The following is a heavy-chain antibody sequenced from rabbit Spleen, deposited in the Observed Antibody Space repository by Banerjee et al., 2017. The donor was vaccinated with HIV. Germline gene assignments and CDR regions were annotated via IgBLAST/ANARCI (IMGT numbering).Heavy chain of an antibody. Sequence: QEQLVESGGGLVKPGASLTLTCTASGFSFSGGYWPCWVRQAPGKGLEWIGCIGIGSGTTYYASWAKGRFTISKTSTTVTLQMTSLTAADTATYFCARWDGSYNGIKLWGQGTRVTVS. CDR2: IGIGSGTT. J-gene: IGHJ3*01. V-gene: IGHV1S45*01. D-gene: IGHD1-1*01. CDR1: GFSFSGGYW. CDR3: ARWDGSYNGIKL.